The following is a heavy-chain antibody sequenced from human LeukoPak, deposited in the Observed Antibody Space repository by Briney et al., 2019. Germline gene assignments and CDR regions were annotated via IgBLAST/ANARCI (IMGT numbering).Heavy chain of an antibody. CDR2: IYYSGST. CDR1: GGSISSYY. J-gene: IGHJ4*02. CDR3: ARDESGYGPPSGY. Sequence: SETLSLTCTVSGGSISSYYWSWIRQPPGKGLEWIGYIYYSGSTNYNPSLKSRVTKSVDTSKNQFSLKLSSVTAADTAVYYCARDESGYGPPSGYWGQGTLVTVPS. V-gene: IGHV4-59*01. D-gene: IGHD5-12*01.